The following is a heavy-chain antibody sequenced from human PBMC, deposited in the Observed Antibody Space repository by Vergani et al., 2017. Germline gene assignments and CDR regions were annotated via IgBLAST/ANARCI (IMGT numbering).Heavy chain of an antibody. CDR3: AKDQGYDYVWGSYRYFDY. CDR1: GFTFSSYA. CDR2: ISGSGGST. V-gene: IGHV3-23*01. Sequence: EVQLLESGGGLVQPGGSLRFSCAASGFTFSSYAMSWVRQAPGKGLEWVSAISGSGGSTYYADSVKGRFTSSRDNSKNTLYLQMNSLRAEDTAVYYCAKDQGYDYVWGSYRYFDYWGQGTLVTVSS. D-gene: IGHD3-16*02. J-gene: IGHJ4*02.